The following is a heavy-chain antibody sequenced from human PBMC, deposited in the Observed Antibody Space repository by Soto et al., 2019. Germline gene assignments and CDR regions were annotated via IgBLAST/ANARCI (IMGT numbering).Heavy chain of an antibody. D-gene: IGHD1-26*01. CDR2: INPYEDTT. V-gene: IGHV1-46*01. J-gene: IGHJ5*02. CDR3: AKGPNSGSYSSWFDP. CDR1: GYTFTSYY. Sequence: GASVKVSCKASGYTFTSYYIHWVRQAPGQGLEWMGIINPYEDTTSYAQKFQGRVTMTRDTSTSTVYMELSSLISEDTAVYYCAKGPNSGSYSSWFDPWGQGTLVTVSS.